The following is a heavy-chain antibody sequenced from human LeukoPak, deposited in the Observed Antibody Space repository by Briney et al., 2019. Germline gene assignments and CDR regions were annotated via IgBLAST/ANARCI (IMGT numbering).Heavy chain of an antibody. CDR3: ARDMYSSGWYWYYFDY. D-gene: IGHD6-19*01. CDR2: IYYSGST. V-gene: IGHV4-59*01. Sequence: PSETLSLTCTVSGGSISSYYWSWIRQPPGKGLEWIGYIYYSGSTNYNPSLKSRVTISVDTSKNQFSLKLSSVTAADTAVYYCARDMYSSGWYWYYFDYWGQGTLVTVSS. J-gene: IGHJ4*02. CDR1: GGSISSYY.